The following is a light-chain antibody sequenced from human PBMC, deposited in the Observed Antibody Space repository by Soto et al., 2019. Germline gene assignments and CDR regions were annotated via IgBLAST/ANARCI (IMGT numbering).Light chain of an antibody. CDR3: CSYAGSSTCV. CDR1: SSDVGTYNV. CDR2: EVT. Sequence: QSVLTQPASVSGSPGQSITISCTGTSSDVGTYNVVSWYQQYPGKAPKLIIYEVTKRPSGVSNRFSGSKFGNTASLTISGLQPEDEADYYCCSYAGSSTCVFGGGTKVTVL. J-gene: IGLJ2*01. V-gene: IGLV2-23*02.